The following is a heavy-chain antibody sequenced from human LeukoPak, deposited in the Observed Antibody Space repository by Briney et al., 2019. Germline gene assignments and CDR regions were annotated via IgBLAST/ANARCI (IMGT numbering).Heavy chain of an antibody. J-gene: IGHJ4*02. CDR2: INPSGGST. CDR3: ARDPPRNYYDSSGYV. Sequence: RASVKVSCKASGYTFTSYYMHWVRQAPGQGLEWMGIINPSGGSTSYAQKFQGRVTMTRDTSTSTVYMELSSLRSEDTAVYYSARDPPRNYYDSSGYVWGQGTLVTVSS. D-gene: IGHD3-22*01. CDR1: GYTFTSYY. V-gene: IGHV1-46*01.